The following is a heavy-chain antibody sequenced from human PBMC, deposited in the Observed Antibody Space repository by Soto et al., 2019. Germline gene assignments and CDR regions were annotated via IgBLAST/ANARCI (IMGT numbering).Heavy chain of an antibody. CDR1: GDSISSSSYY. CDR3: ARGIEGWYQGRYYYGMDV. D-gene: IGHD6-19*01. Sequence: SETLSLTCTVSGDSISSSSYYWGWIRQPPEKGLEWIGNINYSGSTYYNPSLQSRVTTSVDTSKNQFSLKLSSVTAADTAVYYCARGIEGWYQGRYYYGMDVWGQGTTVTVSS. CDR2: INYSGST. J-gene: IGHJ6*02. V-gene: IGHV4-39*07.